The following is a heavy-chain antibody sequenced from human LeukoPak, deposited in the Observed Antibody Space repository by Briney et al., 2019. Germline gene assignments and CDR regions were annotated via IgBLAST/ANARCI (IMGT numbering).Heavy chain of an antibody. CDR1: GYSISSGYY. V-gene: IGHV4-38-2*02. CDR2: IYHSGST. CDR3: ARVDTMVRGVISPNFDY. J-gene: IGHJ4*02. D-gene: IGHD3-10*01. Sequence: SETLSLTCTVSGYSISSGYYWGWIRQPPGQGLEWIGSIYHSGSTYYNPSLKSRVTISVDTSKNQFSLKLSFVTAADTAVYYCARVDTMVRGVISPNFDYWGQGTLVTVSS.